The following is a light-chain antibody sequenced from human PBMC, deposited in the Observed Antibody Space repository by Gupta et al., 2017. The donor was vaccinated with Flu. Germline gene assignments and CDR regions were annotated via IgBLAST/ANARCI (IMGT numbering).Light chain of an antibody. CDR1: QSLLYRSNNKNY. V-gene: IGKV4-1*01. CDR2: LAS. CDR3: QQDYRAPHT. J-gene: IGKJ5*01. Sequence: DIVMTQSPGSLAWSLGATATINCKSSQSLLYRSNNKNYLAWYQQKPRQPPMLLNYLASARQSGVPDRFSGRGSGTDFTLTINGLQAEDVTVYYRQQDYRAPHTFGQGTRLE.